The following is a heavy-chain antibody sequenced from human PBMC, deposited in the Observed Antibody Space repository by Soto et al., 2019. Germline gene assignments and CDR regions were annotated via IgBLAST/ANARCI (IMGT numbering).Heavy chain of an antibody. CDR3: ACLPKGIVVVPAAINYYGMDV. V-gene: IGHV5-10-1*01. CDR2: IDPSDSYT. Sequence: PGESLKISCKGSGYSFTSYWIGWVRQMPGKGLEWMGRIDPSDSYTNYSPSFQGHVTISADKSISTAYLQWSSLKASDTAMYYCACLPKGIVVVPAAINYYGMDVWGQGTTVTVSS. CDR1: GYSFTSYW. D-gene: IGHD2-2*01. J-gene: IGHJ6*02.